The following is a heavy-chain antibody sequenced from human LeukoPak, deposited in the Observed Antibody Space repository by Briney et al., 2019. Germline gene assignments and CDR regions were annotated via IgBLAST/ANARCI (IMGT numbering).Heavy chain of an antibody. Sequence: GGSLRLSCAASGFTFDDYGMSWVRQAPGKGLEWVCGINRNGDSTGYADSVKGRFTISRDNAKNSLHLQMNSLRAEDTALYHCARRNILTGYYHAFDMWGQGTMVTVSS. V-gene: IGHV3-20*01. CDR1: GFTFDDYG. J-gene: IGHJ3*02. CDR2: INRNGDST. D-gene: IGHD3-9*01. CDR3: ARRNILTGYYHAFDM.